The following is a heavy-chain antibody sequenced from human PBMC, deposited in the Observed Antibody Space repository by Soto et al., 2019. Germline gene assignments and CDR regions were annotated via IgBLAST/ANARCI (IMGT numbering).Heavy chain of an antibody. Sequence: GGSLRLSCAASGFTFSSYGMHWVRQAPGKGPEWVAVIWYDGSNKYYADSVKGRFTISRDNSKNTLYLQMNSLRTEDTAIYYCARDDEGGSYCDLGYWGQGTLVTVSS. CDR3: ARDDEGGSYCDLGY. CDR1: GFTFSSYG. V-gene: IGHV3-33*01. D-gene: IGHD3-10*01. J-gene: IGHJ4*02. CDR2: IWYDGSNK.